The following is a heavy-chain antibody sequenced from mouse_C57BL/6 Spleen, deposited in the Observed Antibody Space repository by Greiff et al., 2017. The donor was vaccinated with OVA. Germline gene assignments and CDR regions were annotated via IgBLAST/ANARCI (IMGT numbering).Heavy chain of an antibody. J-gene: IGHJ1*03. CDR2: IDPANGNT. Sequence: VQLQQSVAELVRPGASVKLSCTASGFTIKNTYMHWVKQRPEQGLEWIGRIDPANGNTKYAPKFQGKATITADTSSNTAYLQLSSLTSEDTAIYYCARAVVARWYFDVWGTGTTVTVSS. CDR1: GFTIKNTY. D-gene: IGHD1-1*01. V-gene: IGHV14-3*01. CDR3: ARAVVARWYFDV.